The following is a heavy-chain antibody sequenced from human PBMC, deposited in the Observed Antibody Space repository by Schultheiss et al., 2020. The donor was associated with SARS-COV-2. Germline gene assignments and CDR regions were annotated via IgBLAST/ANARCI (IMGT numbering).Heavy chain of an antibody. CDR1: GYTFTGYY. J-gene: IGHJ2*01. Sequence: ASVKVSCKASGYTFTGYYMHWVRQAPGQGLEWMGWISAYNGNTNYAQKLQGRVTMTTDTSTSTAYMELRSLRSDDTAVYYCARERGYCSGGSCYSFVWYFDLWGRGTLVTVSS. D-gene: IGHD2-15*01. CDR2: ISAYNGNT. CDR3: ARERGYCSGGSCYSFVWYFDL. V-gene: IGHV1-18*04.